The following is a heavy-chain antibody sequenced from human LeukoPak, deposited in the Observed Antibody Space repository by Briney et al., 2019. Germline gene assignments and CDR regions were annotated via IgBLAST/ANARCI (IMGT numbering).Heavy chain of an antibody. D-gene: IGHD3-22*01. CDR1: GGSISSSSYY. V-gene: IGHV4-39*07. CDR2: IYYSGST. CDR3: ARVGYYDSPVGFAFDI. J-gene: IGHJ3*02. Sequence: SETLSLTCTVSGGSISSSSYYWGWIRQPPGKGLEWIGSIYYSGSTYYNPSLKSRVTISVDTSKNQFSLKLSSVTAADTAVYYCARVGYYDSPVGFAFDIWGQGTMVTVSS.